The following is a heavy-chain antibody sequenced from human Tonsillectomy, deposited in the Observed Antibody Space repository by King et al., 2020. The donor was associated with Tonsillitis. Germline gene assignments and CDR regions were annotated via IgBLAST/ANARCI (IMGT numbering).Heavy chain of an antibody. J-gene: IGHJ5*02. Sequence: VQLVESGGGLVKPGGSLRLSCAASGFTFSSYSMNWVRQAPGKGLEWVSSISSSSSYIYYADSVKGRFTISRDNAKNSLYLQMNSLRAEDTAVYYCAAWLVPGFDPWGQGTRVTSSS. CDR2: ISSSSSYI. CDR3: AAWLVPGFDP. V-gene: IGHV3-21*01. CDR1: GFTFSSYS. D-gene: IGHD6-19*01.